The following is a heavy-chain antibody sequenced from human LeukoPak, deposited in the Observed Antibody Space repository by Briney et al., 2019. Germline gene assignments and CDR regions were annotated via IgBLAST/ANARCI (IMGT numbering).Heavy chain of an antibody. CDR3: ARDLRSYYYDSSGYSYYFDY. D-gene: IGHD3-22*01. CDR2: IYTSGST. CDR1: GGSISSYY. Sequence: SETLSLNCTVSGGSISSYYWSWIRQPAGKGLEWIGRIYTSGSTNYNPSLKSRVTMSVDTSKNQFSLKLSSVTAADTAVYYCARDLRSYYYDSSGYSYYFDYWGQGTLVTVSS. V-gene: IGHV4-4*07. J-gene: IGHJ4*02.